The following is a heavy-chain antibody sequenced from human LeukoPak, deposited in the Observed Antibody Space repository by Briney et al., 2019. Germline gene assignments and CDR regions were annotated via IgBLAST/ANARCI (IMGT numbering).Heavy chain of an antibody. CDR2: IYHSGST. CDR1: GGSISSGGYF. D-gene: IGHD3-22*01. J-gene: IGHJ5*02. V-gene: IGHV4-30-2*01. CDR3: ARVVRSYYYDSSGYSNWFDP. Sequence: SETLSLTCAVSGGSISSGGYFWSWIRQPPGKGLERIGYIYHSGSTYYNPSLKSRVTISVDRSKNQFSLKLSSVTAADTAVYYCARVVRSYYYDSSGYSNWFDPWGQGTLVTVSS.